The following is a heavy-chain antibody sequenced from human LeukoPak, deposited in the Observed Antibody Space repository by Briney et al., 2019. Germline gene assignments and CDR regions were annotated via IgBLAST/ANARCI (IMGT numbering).Heavy chain of an antibody. V-gene: IGHV4-61*01. CDR1: GGSVSSGSYY. J-gene: IGHJ5*02. CDR3: AREEGYCSSTSCYKMGFWFDP. Sequence: SETLSLTCTVSGGSVSSGSYYWSWIRQPPGKGLEWIGYIYYSGSTNYNPSLKSRVTISVDTSKNQFSLKLCSVTAADTAVYYCAREEGYCSSTSCYKMGFWFDPWGQGTLVTVSS. CDR2: IYYSGST. D-gene: IGHD2-2*02.